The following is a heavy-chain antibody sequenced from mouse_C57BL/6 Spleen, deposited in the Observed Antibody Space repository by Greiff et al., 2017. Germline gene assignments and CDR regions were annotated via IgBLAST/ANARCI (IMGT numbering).Heavy chain of an antibody. J-gene: IGHJ2*01. D-gene: IGHD6-2*01. Sequence: EVMLVESGGGLVKPGGSLKLSCAASGFTFSSYAMSWVRQTPEKRLEWVATISDGGSYTYYPDNVKGRFTISRDNAKNNLYLQMSHLKSEDTAMYYCARDSPYYFDYWGQGTTLTVSS. CDR1: GFTFSSYA. V-gene: IGHV5-4*01. CDR2: ISDGGSYT. CDR3: ARDSPYYFDY.